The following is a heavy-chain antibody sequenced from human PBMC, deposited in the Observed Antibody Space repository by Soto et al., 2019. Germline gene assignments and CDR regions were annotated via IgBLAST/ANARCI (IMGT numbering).Heavy chain of an antibody. CDR2: IYWDDDK. V-gene: IGHV2-5*02. CDR3: AHTADYYDILTGYYNVRAFDI. Sequence: QITLKESGPTLVKPTQTLTLTCTFSGFSLSTSGVGVGWIRQPPGKALEWLALIYWDDDKRYSPSLKSRLTITKDTSKNQVVLTMTNMDPVDTATYYCAHTADYYDILTGYYNVRAFDIWGQGTMVTVSS. CDR1: GFSLSTSGVG. J-gene: IGHJ3*02. D-gene: IGHD3-9*01.